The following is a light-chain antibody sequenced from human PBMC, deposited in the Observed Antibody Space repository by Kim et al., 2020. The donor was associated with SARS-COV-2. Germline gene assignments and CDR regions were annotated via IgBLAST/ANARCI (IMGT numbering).Light chain of an antibody. CDR2: AAS. CDR1: QSISSY. J-gene: IGKJ1*01. V-gene: IGKV1-39*01. Sequence: SASVGDRVTITCRASQSISSYLNWYQQKPGKAPKLLIYAASSLQSWVPSRFSGSGSGTDFTLTISSLQPEDFATYYCQQSYSIWTFGQGTKVDIK. CDR3: QQSYSIWT.